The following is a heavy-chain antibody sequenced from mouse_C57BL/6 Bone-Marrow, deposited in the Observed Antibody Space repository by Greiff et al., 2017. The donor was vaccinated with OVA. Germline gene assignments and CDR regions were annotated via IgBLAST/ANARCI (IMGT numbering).Heavy chain of an antibody. V-gene: IGHV5-17*01. CDR1: GFTFSDYG. CDR3: ARDYYGSMDY. D-gene: IGHD1-1*01. CDR2: ISSGSSTI. Sequence: EVQLVESGGGLVKPGGSLKLSCAASGFTFSDYGMHWVRQAPEKGLEWVAYISSGSSTIYYADTVKGRVTISRDNAKNTLLLQMTSLRSEDTAMYYCARDYYGSMDYWGQGTSVTVSS. J-gene: IGHJ4*01.